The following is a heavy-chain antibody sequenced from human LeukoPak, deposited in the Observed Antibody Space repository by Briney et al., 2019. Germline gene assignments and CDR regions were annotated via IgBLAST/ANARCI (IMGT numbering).Heavy chain of an antibody. Sequence: ASVKVSCKASGGTFSSYAISWVRQAPGQGLEWMGRIIPIFGTANYAQKFQGRVTITTDESTSTAYMELSSLRSEDTAVYYCALELGYSGYDWGHFDYWGQGTLVTVSS. V-gene: IGHV1-69*05. CDR3: ALELGYSGYDWGHFDY. D-gene: IGHD5-12*01. CDR2: IIPIFGTA. CDR1: GGTFSSYA. J-gene: IGHJ4*02.